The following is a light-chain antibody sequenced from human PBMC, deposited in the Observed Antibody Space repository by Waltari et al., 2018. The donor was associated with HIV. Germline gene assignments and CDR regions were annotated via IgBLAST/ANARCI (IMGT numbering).Light chain of an antibody. J-gene: IGKJ2*01. V-gene: IGKV3-20*01. Sequence: EIVFTPSPAPLSLSPGESAPVSCRASQREIGALLSGYQQRPGQAPRLLIHGVSSRAVDAPESFRGSGSGTEFNFTTSGLEPDDLAVYYCQQYGGSPYTSGQGT. CDR1: QREIGAL. CDR2: GVS. CDR3: QQYGGSPYT.